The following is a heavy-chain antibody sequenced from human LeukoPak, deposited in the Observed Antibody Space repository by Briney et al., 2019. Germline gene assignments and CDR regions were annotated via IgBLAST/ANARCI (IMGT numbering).Heavy chain of an antibody. D-gene: IGHD3-10*01. J-gene: IGHJ4*02. CDR2: ISGSGGST. V-gene: IGHV3-23*01. Sequence: GGSLRPSCAASGFTFSSYAMSWVRQAPGKGLEWVSAISGSGGSTYYADSVKGRFTISRDNSKNTLYLQMNSLRAEDTAVYYCAKGSGGSGSYYDHWGQGTLVTVSS. CDR3: AKGSGGSGSYYDH. CDR1: GFTFSSYA.